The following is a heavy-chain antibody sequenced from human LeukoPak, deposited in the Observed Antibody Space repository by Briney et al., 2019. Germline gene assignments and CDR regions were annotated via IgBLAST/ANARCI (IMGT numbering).Heavy chain of an antibody. CDR1: GFTFNNYP. Sequence: GGSLRLSCAASGFTFNNYPMSWLRQAPAMGLEWLSYVSGSGGATYYAACVKGRFPISRDNSKNTVYLQMGSLRAEDTAVYYCAKNRGGTYKYYMDVWGNGTTVTVSS. D-gene: IGHD1-1*01. V-gene: IGHV3-23*01. J-gene: IGHJ6*03. CDR2: VSGSGGAT. CDR3: AKNRGGTYKYYMDV.